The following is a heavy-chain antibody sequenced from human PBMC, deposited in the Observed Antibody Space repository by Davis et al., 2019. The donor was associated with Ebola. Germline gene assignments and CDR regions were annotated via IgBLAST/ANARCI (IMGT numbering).Heavy chain of an antibody. CDR3: ARVTISIFGVYSYYHMDV. V-gene: IGHV4-59*01. D-gene: IGHD3-3*02. Sequence: MPGGSLRLSCSVSGASIASDYWTWIRQPPGKGLDWIGYIYYTGSTNYNPSLKRRVTMSVDTSKNQFSLRLSSVTAADTALYYCARVTISIFGVYSYYHMDVWGKGTAVTVSS. CDR1: GASIASDY. J-gene: IGHJ6*03. CDR2: IYYTGST.